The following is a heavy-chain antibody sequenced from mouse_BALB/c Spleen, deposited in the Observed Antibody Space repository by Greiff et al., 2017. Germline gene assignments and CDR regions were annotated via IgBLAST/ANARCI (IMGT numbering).Heavy chain of an antibody. J-gene: IGHJ4*01. D-gene: IGHD2-4*01. CDR1: GFSLTSYG. Sequence: VKLMESGPGLVQPSQSLSITCTVSGFSLTSYGVHWVRQSPGKGLEWLGVIWSGGSTDYNAAFISRLSISKDNSKSQVFFKMNSLQADDTAIYYCARNGDYDYDGAMDYWGQGTSVTVSS. CDR2: IWSGGST. V-gene: IGHV2-4-1*01. CDR3: ARNGDYDYDGAMDY.